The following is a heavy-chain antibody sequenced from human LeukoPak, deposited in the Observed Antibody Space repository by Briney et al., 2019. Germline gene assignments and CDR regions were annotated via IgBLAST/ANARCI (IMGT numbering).Heavy chain of an antibody. D-gene: IGHD5-18*01. V-gene: IGHV4-59*01. CDR3: ARIVPYNYGYIDY. Sequence: SETLSLTCTVSGGSISSYYWSWIRQPPGKGLEWIGYIYYSGSTNYNPSLRSRVTISVDTSKNQLSLKLSSVTAADTAVYYCARIVPYNYGYIDYWGQGTLVTVSS. J-gene: IGHJ4*02. CDR2: IYYSGST. CDR1: GGSISSYY.